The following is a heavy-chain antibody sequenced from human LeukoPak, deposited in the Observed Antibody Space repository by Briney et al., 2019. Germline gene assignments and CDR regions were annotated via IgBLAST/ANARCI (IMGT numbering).Heavy chain of an antibody. V-gene: IGHV1-18*01. Sequence: ASVKVSCKASGGTFSSYAISWVRQAPGQGLEWMGWISAYNGNTNYAQKLQGRVTMTTDTSTSTAYMELRSLRSDDTAVYYCARDSPYGDLRRYFDLWGRGTLVTVSS. CDR2: ISAYNGNT. CDR1: GGTFSSYA. D-gene: IGHD4-17*01. J-gene: IGHJ2*01. CDR3: ARDSPYGDLRRYFDL.